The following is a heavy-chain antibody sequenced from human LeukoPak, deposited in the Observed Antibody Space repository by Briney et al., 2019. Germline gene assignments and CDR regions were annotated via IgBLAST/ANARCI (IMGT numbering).Heavy chain of an antibody. CDR1: GGTFSSYA. CDR3: ARTRAPIRDYDSSGADAFDI. Sequence: GASVKVSCKASGGTFSSYAISWVRQAPGQGLEWMGGIIPIFGTANYAQKFQGRVTITADESTSTAYMELSSLRSEDTAVYYCARTRAPIRDYDSSGADAFDIWGQGTMVTVSS. J-gene: IGHJ3*02. CDR2: IIPIFGTA. D-gene: IGHD3-22*01. V-gene: IGHV1-69*13.